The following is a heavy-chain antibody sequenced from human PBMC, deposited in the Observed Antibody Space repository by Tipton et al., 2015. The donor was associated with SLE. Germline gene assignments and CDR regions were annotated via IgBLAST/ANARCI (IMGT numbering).Heavy chain of an antibody. D-gene: IGHD1-26*01. J-gene: IGHJ4*02. CDR1: GGSFSGYY. CDR3: ARDGVGATGMDY. Sequence: TLSLTCAVYGGSFSGYYWSWIRQPPGKGLEWIGYIYYSGSTNYNPSLKSRVTISVDTSKNQFSLKLSSVTAADTAVYYCARDGVGATGMDYWGQGTLVTVSS. V-gene: IGHV4-59*01. CDR2: IYYSGST.